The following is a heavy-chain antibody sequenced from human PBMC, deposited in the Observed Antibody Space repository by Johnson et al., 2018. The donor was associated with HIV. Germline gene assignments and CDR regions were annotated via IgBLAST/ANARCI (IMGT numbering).Heavy chain of an antibody. V-gene: IGHV3-30*18. CDR2: VSYDGTKK. CDR1: GFTVSSNY. CDR3: AKIWGDIAATGDAFDI. D-gene: IGHD5-12*01. J-gene: IGHJ3*02. Sequence: QVLLVESGGGLVQPGGSLRLSCAASGFTVSSNYMSWVRQAPGKGLEWVVTVSYDGTKKYYAESVKGRFSISRDNSKNTLYLQMDSLRPEDTAVYYCAKIWGDIAATGDAFDIWGQGTMVTVSS.